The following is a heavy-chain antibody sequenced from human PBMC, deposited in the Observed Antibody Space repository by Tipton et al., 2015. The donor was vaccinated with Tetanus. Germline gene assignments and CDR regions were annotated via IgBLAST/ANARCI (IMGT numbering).Heavy chain of an antibody. D-gene: IGHD1-26*01. CDR3: ARDVRAEMGFDY. V-gene: IGHV1-18*01. J-gene: IGHJ4*02. CDR2: VSAYNGRT. Sequence: QLVQSGDEVKRPGASVKVSCKASGYTFTSYGINWVRQAPGQGLEWMGWVSAYNGRTNYAQKVRDRVTMTTDTSTSTAYMELRSLGSDDTALYYCARDVRAEMGFDYWGRGTRVTVSS. CDR1: GYTFTSYG.